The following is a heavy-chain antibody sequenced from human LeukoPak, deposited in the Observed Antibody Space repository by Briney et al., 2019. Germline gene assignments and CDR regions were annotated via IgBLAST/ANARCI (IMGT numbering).Heavy chain of an antibody. J-gene: IGHJ4*02. Sequence: PGGSLRLSCAASGFTFSSYAMSWVRQAPGKGLEWVSAISGSGGSTYYADSVKGRFTISRDNSKNTLYLQMNSLRAEDPAVYYCAKLSDYYGSGSYLDYWGQGTLVTASS. V-gene: IGHV3-23*01. CDR3: AKLSDYYGSGSYLDY. D-gene: IGHD3-10*01. CDR2: ISGSGGST. CDR1: GFTFSSYA.